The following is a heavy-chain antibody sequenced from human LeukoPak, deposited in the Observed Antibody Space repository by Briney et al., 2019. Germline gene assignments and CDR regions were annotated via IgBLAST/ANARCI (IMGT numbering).Heavy chain of an antibody. D-gene: IGHD3-16*01. Sequence: GESLKISCKASGYSFTNYWINWVRQMPGEGLEWMGRIDPRDSYTTYSPSFQGHVTISADESISTVYLQFSSLKASDTAIYFCSRQEGADGPYYFFHGMDVWGQGTTVTVSS. J-gene: IGHJ6*02. CDR3: SRQEGADGPYYFFHGMDV. CDR1: GYSFTNYW. V-gene: IGHV5-10-1*01. CDR2: IDPRDSYT.